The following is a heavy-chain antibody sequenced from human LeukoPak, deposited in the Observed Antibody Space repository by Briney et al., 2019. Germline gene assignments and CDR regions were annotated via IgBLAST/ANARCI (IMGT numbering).Heavy chain of an antibody. V-gene: IGHV4-34*01. CDR3: ARGDSQSDY. CDR1: GGSFSGYY. J-gene: IGHJ4*02. CDR2: INHSGST. Sequence: RASETLSLTCAVYGGSFSGYYWSWIRQPPGKGLEWIGEINHSGSTNYNPSLKSRVTISVDTSKNQFSLKLSSVTAADTAVYYCARGDSQSDYWGQGTLVTVSS. D-gene: IGHD3-22*01.